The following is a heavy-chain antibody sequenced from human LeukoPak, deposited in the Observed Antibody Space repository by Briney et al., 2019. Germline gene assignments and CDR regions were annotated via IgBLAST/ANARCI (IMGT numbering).Heavy chain of an antibody. V-gene: IGHV3-23*01. J-gene: IGHJ3*02. CDR1: GFTFSSYA. Sequence: PGGSLRLSCAASGFTFSSYAMSWVRQAPGKGLEWVSAISGSGGSTYYADSVEGRFTISRDNSKNTLYLQMNSLRAEDTAVYYCAKSLLVLYSFDASDIWGQGTMVTVSS. D-gene: IGHD2-8*01. CDR2: ISGSGGST. CDR3: AKSLLVLYSFDASDI.